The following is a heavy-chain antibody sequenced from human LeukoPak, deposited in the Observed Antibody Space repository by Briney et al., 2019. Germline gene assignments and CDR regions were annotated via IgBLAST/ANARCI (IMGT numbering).Heavy chain of an antibody. CDR1: GFIFDSYA. Sequence: GGSLRLSCSASGFIFDSYAMHWVRQAPGKGLEWVAITSSDGRNKYHIESVKGRFSISRDDSKNTVYLQMNSLRPEDTAVYYCERDLSPFVRGVIKIHYYFGMDVWGQGTKGNVS. CDR3: ERDLSPFVRGVIKIHYYFGMDV. J-gene: IGHJ6*02. D-gene: IGHD3-10*02. CDR2: TSSDGRNK. V-gene: IGHV3-30*03.